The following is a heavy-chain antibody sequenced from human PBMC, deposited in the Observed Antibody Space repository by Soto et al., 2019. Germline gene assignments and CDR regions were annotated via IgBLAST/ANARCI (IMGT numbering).Heavy chain of an antibody. J-gene: IGHJ3*02. Sequence: PGGSLRLSCAASGFTFSGSAMHCVRQASGKGLEWVGRIRSKANSYATAYAASVKGRFTISRDDSKNTAYLQMNSLKTEDTAVYYCTVVIIDPNAFDIWGQGTMVTVSS. V-gene: IGHV3-73*01. D-gene: IGHD3-3*01. CDR3: TVVIIDPNAFDI. CDR2: IRSKANSYAT. CDR1: GFTFSGSA.